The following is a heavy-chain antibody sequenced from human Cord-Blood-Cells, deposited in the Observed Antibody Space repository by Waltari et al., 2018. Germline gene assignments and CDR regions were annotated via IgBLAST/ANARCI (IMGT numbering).Heavy chain of an antibody. J-gene: IGHJ2*01. CDR3: ARVWLSGWYFDL. Sequence: QVQLVQSGAEVKKPGSSVKVTCKASGGTFSSYAIRWARQAPGQGVGWMGGIIPILGTANYAQKCQGRVTITADESTSTAYMELGSLRSEDTAVYYGARVWLSGWYFDLWGRGTLVTVSS. V-gene: IGHV1-69*01. CDR2: IIPILGTA. CDR1: GGTFSSYA. D-gene: IGHD6-19*01.